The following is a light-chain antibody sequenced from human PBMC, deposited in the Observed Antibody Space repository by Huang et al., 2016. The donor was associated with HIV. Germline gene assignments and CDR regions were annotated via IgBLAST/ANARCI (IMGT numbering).Light chain of an antibody. CDR1: QDIGNY. V-gene: IGKV1-27*01. CDR3: QRYDIAPRA. Sequence: DIQMTQSPPSLSASQGVRVTLTCRASQDIGNYLAWFQQKPGGIPKLLIYGASTLQGGVPSRFSGRGSGTEFTLTITNLQPEDVATYYCQRYDIAPRAFGPGTKVDIK. J-gene: IGKJ1*01. CDR2: GAS.